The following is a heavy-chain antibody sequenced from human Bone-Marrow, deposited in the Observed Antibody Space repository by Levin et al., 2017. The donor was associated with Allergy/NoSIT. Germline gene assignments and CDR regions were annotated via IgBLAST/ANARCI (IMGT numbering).Heavy chain of an antibody. Sequence: PGGSLRLSCAASGFIFSTYTMNWVRQSPGKGLEWVSAISGSTGHIYYSDSVRGRFTISRDNARNSLYLKMNSLRAEDTAVYYCVRIPTSANWPNWFDPWGQGTLVTVSS. CDR1: GFIFSTYT. CDR2: ISGSTGHI. CDR3: VRIPTSANWPNWFDP. V-gene: IGHV3-21*01. J-gene: IGHJ5*02. D-gene: IGHD2-21*01.